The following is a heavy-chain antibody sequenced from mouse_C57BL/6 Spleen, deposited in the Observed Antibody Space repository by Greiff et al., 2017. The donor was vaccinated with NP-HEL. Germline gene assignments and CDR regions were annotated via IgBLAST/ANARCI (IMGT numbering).Heavy chain of an antibody. Sequence: VQLQQPGAELVKPGASVKLSCKASGYTFTSYWMHWVKQRPGQGLEWIGMIHPNSGSTNYNEKFKSKATLTVDKSSSTAYMQLSSLTSEDSAVYYCARKGFSSGKDYFDYWGQGTTLTVSS. CDR3: ARKGFSSGKDYFDY. CDR1: GYTFTSYW. D-gene: IGHD1-1*01. CDR2: IHPNSGST. J-gene: IGHJ2*01. V-gene: IGHV1-64*01.